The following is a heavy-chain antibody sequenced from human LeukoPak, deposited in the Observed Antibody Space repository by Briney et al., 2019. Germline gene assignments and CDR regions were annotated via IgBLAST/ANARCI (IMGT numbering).Heavy chain of an antibody. CDR3: ARDGSMRYYYYYYYMDV. D-gene: IGHD1-14*01. CDR2: MNPNSGNT. Sequence: ASVTVSCKSTGYTFTSYDINWVRQATAHGREGMGWMNPNSGNTGYAQKFQGRVTITADKSTSTAYMELSSLRSEDTALYYCARDGSMRYYYYYYYMDVWGKGTTVTVSS. CDR1: GYTFTSYD. V-gene: IGHV1-8*03. J-gene: IGHJ6*03.